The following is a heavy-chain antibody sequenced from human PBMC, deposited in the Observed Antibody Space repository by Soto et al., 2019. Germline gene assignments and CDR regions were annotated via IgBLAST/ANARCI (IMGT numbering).Heavy chain of an antibody. D-gene: IGHD2-2*01. Sequence: SGPTMVNPTQTLTLTCTFSGFSLTTSGVGVGWIRQPPGKALEWLALIYWNDDKRYSPSLRGRLTITKDTSKNQVVLAMTNMDPVDTATYYCAHHTITPATNWFDPWGLGTLVTVSS. CDR3: AHHTITPATNWFDP. CDR1: GFSLTTSGVG. J-gene: IGHJ5*02. V-gene: IGHV2-5*01. CDR2: IYWNDDK.